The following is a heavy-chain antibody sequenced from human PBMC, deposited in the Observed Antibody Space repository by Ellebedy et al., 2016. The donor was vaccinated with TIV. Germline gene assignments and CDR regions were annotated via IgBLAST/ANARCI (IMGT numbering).Heavy chain of an antibody. CDR3: AKDLGYSTSWYSPFDS. CDR1: GFTFSSYA. V-gene: IGHV3-30-3*01. CDR2: ISYDGYNK. D-gene: IGHD6-13*01. J-gene: IGHJ4*02. Sequence: GESLKISCAASGFTFSSYAMHWVRQAPGKGLEWVAVISYDGYNKYYADSVKGRFTISRDNSDDMLYLQMSSLRAEDTAIYYCAKDLGYSTSWYSPFDSWGQGILVTVSS.